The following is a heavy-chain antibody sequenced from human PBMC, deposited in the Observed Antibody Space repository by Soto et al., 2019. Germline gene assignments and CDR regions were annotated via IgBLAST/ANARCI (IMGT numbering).Heavy chain of an antibody. D-gene: IGHD3-10*01. CDR2: IYYSGST. CDR3: ARVFNGGRLLWFGEPTGTPIDY. J-gene: IGHJ4*02. CDR1: GGSISSGGYY. V-gene: IGHV4-31*03. Sequence: QVQLQESGPGLVKPSQTLSLTCTVSGGSISSGGYYWSWIRQHPGKGLEWIGYIYYSGSTYYNPSLKSRVTISVDTSKNQFSLKLSSVTAADTAVYYCARVFNGGRLLWFGEPTGTPIDYWGQGTLVTVSS.